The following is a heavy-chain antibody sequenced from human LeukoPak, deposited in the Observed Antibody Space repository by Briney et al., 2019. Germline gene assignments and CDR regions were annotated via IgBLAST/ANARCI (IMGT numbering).Heavy chain of an antibody. CDR2: IIPILGVA. J-gene: IGHJ3*02. CDR1: GGTFSDNA. CDR3: ARRHPKYYDSSGSEASDI. D-gene: IGHD3-22*01. V-gene: IGHV1-69*04. Sequence: SVKVSCKASGGTFSDNAISWVRQAPGQGLEWMGRIIPILGVANYEQKFQGRVTITADKSTSTAYMELSSLRSEDTAVYYCARRHPKYYDSSGSEASDIWGQGTMVTVSS.